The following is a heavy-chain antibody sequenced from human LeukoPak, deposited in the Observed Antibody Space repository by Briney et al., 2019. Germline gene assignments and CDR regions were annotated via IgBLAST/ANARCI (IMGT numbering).Heavy chain of an antibody. V-gene: IGHV1-18*04. CDR1: GYTFTGYY. D-gene: IGHD6-19*01. Sequence: GASVKVSCKASGYTFTGYYMHWVRQAPGQGLEWMGWISTYNGDTKYAQKTQGRVTMTTDSSTSTAYLEMRSLKYDDTAVYYCARDPSNTSGYYAYLDSWGQGTRVTVSS. J-gene: IGHJ4*02. CDR2: ISTYNGDT. CDR3: ARDPSNTSGYYAYLDS.